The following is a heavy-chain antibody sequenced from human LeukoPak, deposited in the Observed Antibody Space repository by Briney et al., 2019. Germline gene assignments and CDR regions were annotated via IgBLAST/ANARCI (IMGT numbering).Heavy chain of an antibody. J-gene: IGHJ4*02. V-gene: IGHV4-59*02. Sequence: SETLSLTCTVSGGSVSSYYWSWIRQPPGKGLEWMGYVYYTGSTNYNPSLKSRVTILIDTSKNQFSLKLSSVTPADTAVYNCARGGGGDYVDYWGQGTLVTVSS. CDR1: GGSVSSYY. CDR3: ARGGGGDYVDY. CDR2: VYYTGST. D-gene: IGHD3-16*01.